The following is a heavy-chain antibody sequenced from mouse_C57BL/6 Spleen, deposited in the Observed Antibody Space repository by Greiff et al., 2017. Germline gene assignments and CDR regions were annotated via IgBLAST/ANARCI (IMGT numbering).Heavy chain of an antibody. CDR1: GYTFTSYW. CDR2: INPSNGGT. J-gene: IGHJ4*01. Sequence: QVQLQQSGTELVKPGASVKLSCKASGYTFTSYWLHWVQQRPGQGLEWIGNINPSNGGTNYNEKFKSKATLTVDKSSSTAYMQLSSLTSEDSAVYNSARSPYYSNPYYYAMDYWGQGTSVTVSS. D-gene: IGHD2-5*01. V-gene: IGHV1-53*01. CDR3: ARSPYYSNPYYYAMDY.